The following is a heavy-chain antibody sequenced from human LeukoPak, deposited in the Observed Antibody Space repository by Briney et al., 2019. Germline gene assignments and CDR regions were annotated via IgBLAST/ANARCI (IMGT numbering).Heavy chain of an antibody. J-gene: IGHJ3*02. CDR3: ARSQLTREWDVAFDI. D-gene: IGHD1-26*01. Sequence: SVTVSCTASGGTFSSYAISWVRQAPRQGLEWIGGIIPIFGTANYAQKFQGRVTITADESTSTAYMELSSLRPEDTAVYYCARSQLTREWDVAFDIWGQGTMVTVSS. CDR2: IIPIFGTA. CDR1: GGTFSSYA. V-gene: IGHV1-69*13.